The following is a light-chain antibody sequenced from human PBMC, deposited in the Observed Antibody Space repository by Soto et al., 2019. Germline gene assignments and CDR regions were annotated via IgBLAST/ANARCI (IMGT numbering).Light chain of an antibody. CDR2: STN. Sequence: QTVVTQEPSFSVSPGGTVTRTCGLSSGSVSSSYYPSWYQHTPGQAPRTLIYSTNTRSSGVPDRFSGSILGNKAALTITGAQTDDESDYYCVLFMGSGIWVFGGGTKLTVL. CDR1: SGSVSSSYY. CDR3: VLFMGSGIWV. J-gene: IGLJ3*02. V-gene: IGLV8-61*01.